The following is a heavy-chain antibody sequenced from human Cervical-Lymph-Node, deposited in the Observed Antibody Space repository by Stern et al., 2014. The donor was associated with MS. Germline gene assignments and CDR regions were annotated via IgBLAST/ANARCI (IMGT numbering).Heavy chain of an antibody. CDR2: ISSGGSYI. J-gene: IGHJ4*02. CDR3: ARGRGGNYRYYFDY. D-gene: IGHD4-23*01. CDR1: GFTFSSYS. V-gene: IGHV3-21*01. Sequence: VQLVESGGGLVKPGGSLRLSCAASGFTFSSYSMNCVRQAPGKGLEWVASISSGGSYIYYADSLKGRFTISRDNAKNSLYLQMNSLRAEDTAVYYCARGRGGNYRYYFDYWGQGTLVTVSS.